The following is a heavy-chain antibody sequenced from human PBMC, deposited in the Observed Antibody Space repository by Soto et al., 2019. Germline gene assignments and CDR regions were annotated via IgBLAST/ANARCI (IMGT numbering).Heavy chain of an antibody. D-gene: IGHD2-2*01. CDR3: ATGGNIVVVPAAMN. J-gene: IGHJ4*02. CDR1: GYTFTGYY. Sequence: ASVKVSCKASGYTFTGYYMHWVRQAPGQGLEWMGWINPNSGGTNYAQKFQGWVTMTRDTSISTAYMELSSLRSEDTAVYYCATGGNIVVVPAAMNWGQGTLVTVSS. CDR2: INPNSGGT. V-gene: IGHV1-2*04.